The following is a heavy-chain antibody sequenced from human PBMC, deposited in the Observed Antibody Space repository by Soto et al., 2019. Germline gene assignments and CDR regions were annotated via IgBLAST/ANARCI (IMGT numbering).Heavy chain of an antibody. Sequence: SETLSLTCAVSGGSISSSNWWSWVRQPPGKGLEWIGEIYHSGSTNYNPSLKSRVTISVDKSKNQFSLKLSSVTAADTAVYYCARFGRSDYYCYGMDVWGQGTTVTVSS. D-gene: IGHD3-10*01. CDR1: GGSISSSNW. CDR3: ARFGRSDYYCYGMDV. CDR2: IYHSGST. V-gene: IGHV4-4*02. J-gene: IGHJ6*02.